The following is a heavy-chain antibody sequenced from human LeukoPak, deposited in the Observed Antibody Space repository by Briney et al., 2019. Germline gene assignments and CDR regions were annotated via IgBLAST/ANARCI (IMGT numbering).Heavy chain of an antibody. Sequence: PSETLSLTCTVSGGSISSSSYYWGWIRQPPGKGLEWLGSIYYSGSTYYNPSLKSRVTISVDTSKNQFSLKLSSMTAADTAVYYCARSIGYCSSTSCRNIFDYWGQGTLVTVSS. CDR2: IYYSGST. V-gene: IGHV4-39*01. J-gene: IGHJ4*02. CDR1: GGSISSSSYY. CDR3: ARSIGYCSSTSCRNIFDY. D-gene: IGHD2-2*01.